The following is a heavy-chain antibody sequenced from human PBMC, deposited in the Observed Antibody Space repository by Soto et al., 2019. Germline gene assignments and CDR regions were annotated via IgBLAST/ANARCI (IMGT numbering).Heavy chain of an antibody. CDR3: ARDGDRCTCPRCAPWPDGHFDL. D-gene: IGHD2-8*01. CDR2: ISPYNGNT. Sequence: QVQLVQSGDEVKKPGASVKVSCKASGYTFTNYGISWVRQAPGQGLEWMGWISPYNGNTKYPQKLQGRVTMTTDTSTRTSYTEQRSLRSAATAAYFCARDGDRCTCPRCAPWPDGHFDLWGRGTPVTVSS. J-gene: IGHJ2*01. CDR1: GYTFTNYG. V-gene: IGHV1-18*01.